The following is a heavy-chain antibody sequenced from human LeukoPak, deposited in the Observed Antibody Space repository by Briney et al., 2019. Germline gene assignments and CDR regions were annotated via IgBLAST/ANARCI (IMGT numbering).Heavy chain of an antibody. J-gene: IGHJ4*02. V-gene: IGHV4-59*01. CDR1: GGSISSYY. D-gene: IGHD1-26*01. CDR3: ARVVGATTRFDY. CDR2: IYYSGST. Sequence: ETLSLTCTVSGGSISSYYWSWIRQPPGKGLEWIGYIYYSGSTNYDPSLKSRVTISVDTSKNQFSLKLSSVTAADTAVYYCARVVGATTRFDYWGQGTLVTVSS.